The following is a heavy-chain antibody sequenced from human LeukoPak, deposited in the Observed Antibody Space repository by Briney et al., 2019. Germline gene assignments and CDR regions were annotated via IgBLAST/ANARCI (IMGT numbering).Heavy chain of an antibody. J-gene: IGHJ4*02. D-gene: IGHD6-13*01. CDR3: ARDLTAAGNR. CDR1: GGTFSSYA. Sequence: GASVKVSCKASGGTFSSYAISWVRQAPGQGLEWMGRIIPILGIASYAQKFQGRVTMTRDTSTSTVYMELSSLRSEDTAVYYCARDLTAAGNRWGQGTLVTVSS. CDR2: IIPILGIA. V-gene: IGHV1-69*04.